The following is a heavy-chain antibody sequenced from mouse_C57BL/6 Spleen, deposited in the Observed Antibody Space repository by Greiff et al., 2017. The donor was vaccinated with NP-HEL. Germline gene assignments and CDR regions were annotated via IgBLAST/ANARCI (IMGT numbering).Heavy chain of an antibody. J-gene: IGHJ2*01. CDR2: ISSGGSYT. CDR3: ARVGNYFDY. D-gene: IGHD3-3*01. V-gene: IGHV5-6*01. Sequence: EVKLKESGGDLVKPGGSLKLSCAASGFTFSSYGMSWVRQTPDKRLEWVATISSGGSYTYYPDSVKGRFTISRDNAKNTLYLQMSSLKSEDTAMYYCARVGNYFDYWGQGTTLTVSS. CDR1: GFTFSSYG.